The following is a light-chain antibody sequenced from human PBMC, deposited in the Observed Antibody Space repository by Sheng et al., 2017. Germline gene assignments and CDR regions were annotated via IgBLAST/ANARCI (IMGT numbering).Light chain of an antibody. CDR2: GAS. V-gene: IGKV3-20*01. CDR1: ESVSTK. CDR3: QQYGGLPQT. Sequence: EMVMTQSPATLSVSPGERATLSCRASESVSTKLAWYQQKPGQAPRLLIYGASTRAAGIPDRFSGSGSGTDFTLTISTLEPEDSAVYYCQQYGGLPQTFGQGTKLEIK. J-gene: IGKJ2*01.